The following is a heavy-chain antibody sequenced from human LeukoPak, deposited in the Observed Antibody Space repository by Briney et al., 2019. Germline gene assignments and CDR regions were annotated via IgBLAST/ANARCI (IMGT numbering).Heavy chain of an antibody. CDR2: IIPILGIA. J-gene: IGHJ4*02. CDR3: ASKITMVRGVIETLDY. CDR1: GGTFSSYA. D-gene: IGHD3-10*01. Sequence: GASVKVSCKASGGTFSSYAISWVRQAPGQGLEWMGRIIPILGIANYAQKFQGRVTITADKSTSTAYMELSSLRSEDTAVYYCASKITMVRGVIETLDYWGQGTLVTVSS. V-gene: IGHV1-69*04.